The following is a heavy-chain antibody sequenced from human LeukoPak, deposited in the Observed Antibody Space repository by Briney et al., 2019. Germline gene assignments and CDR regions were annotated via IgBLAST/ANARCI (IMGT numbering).Heavy chain of an antibody. V-gene: IGHV3-66*01. Sequence: GGSLRLSCAASGFTVSSNYMSWVRQAPGKGLGWVSVIYSGGSTYYADSVKGRFTISRDNSKNTLYLQMNSLRAEDTAVYYCASPLYYDILTGYSSGDYWGQGTLVTVSS. CDR1: GFTVSSNY. J-gene: IGHJ4*02. CDR2: IYSGGST. CDR3: ASPLYYDILTGYSSGDY. D-gene: IGHD3-9*01.